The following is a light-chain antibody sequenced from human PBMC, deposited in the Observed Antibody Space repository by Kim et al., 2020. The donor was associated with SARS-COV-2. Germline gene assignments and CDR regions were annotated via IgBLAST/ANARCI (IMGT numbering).Light chain of an antibody. CDR2: GAS. CDR1: QSVSSS. J-gene: IGKJ4*01. Sequence: PGERATLSCRASQSVSSSLAWYQQRPGQTPRLLIYGASTRATGITDRFSGSGSGTDFIITISRLEPEDFAIYYCQQYADSSLSFGGGTKVDI. V-gene: IGKV3-20*01. CDR3: QQYADSSLS.